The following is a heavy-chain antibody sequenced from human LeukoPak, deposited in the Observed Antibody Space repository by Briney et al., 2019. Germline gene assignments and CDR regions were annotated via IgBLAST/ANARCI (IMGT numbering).Heavy chain of an antibody. D-gene: IGHD2-2*01. V-gene: IGHV3-23*01. CDR1: GFTFSSYA. Sequence: GSLRLSCAASGFTFSSYAMSWVRQAPGKGLEWVSAISGSGGSTYYADSVKGRFTISRDNSKNTLYLQMNSLRAEDTAAYYCAKDLSEYQLLSNYFDYWGQGTLDTVSS. CDR3: AKDLSEYQLLSNYFDY. J-gene: IGHJ4*02. CDR2: ISGSGGST.